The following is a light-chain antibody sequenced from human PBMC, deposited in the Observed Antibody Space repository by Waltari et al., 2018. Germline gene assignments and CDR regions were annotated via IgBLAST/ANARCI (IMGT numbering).Light chain of an antibody. V-gene: IGKV1-39*01. Sequence: IQMTQSPSSLSASVGDRVTITCRASQSISRYLNWYQQKPGKAPKLLISAASSLQSGVPSRFRGSGSGTDFTLSITSLQPEDFATYYCQQNRIFGQGTKLEIK. J-gene: IGKJ2*01. CDR3: QQNRI. CDR2: AAS. CDR1: QSISRY.